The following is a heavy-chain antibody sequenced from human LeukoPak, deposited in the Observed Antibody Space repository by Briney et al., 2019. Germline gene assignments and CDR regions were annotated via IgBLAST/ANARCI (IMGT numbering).Heavy chain of an antibody. CDR3: ASTRYYDFWSGCYAFDI. D-gene: IGHD3-3*01. CDR1: GGTFSSYT. CDR2: IIPILGIA. Sequence: SVKVSCKASGGTFSSYTISWVRQAPGQGLEWMGRIIPILGIANYAQKFQGRVTITADKSTSTAYMEVSSLRSEDTAVYYCASTRYYDFWSGCYAFDIWGQGTMVTVSS. V-gene: IGHV1-69*02. J-gene: IGHJ3*02.